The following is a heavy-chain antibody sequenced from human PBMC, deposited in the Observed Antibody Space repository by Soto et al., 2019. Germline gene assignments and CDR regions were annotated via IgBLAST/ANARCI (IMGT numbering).Heavy chain of an antibody. V-gene: IGHV3-74*01. CDR2: INSDGSST. J-gene: IGHJ3*02. CDR3: ARADLVPLDALDI. D-gene: IGHD6-13*01. CDR1: GFTFSSYW. Sequence: PGGSLRLSCAASGFTFSSYWMHWVRQAPGKGLVWVSRINSDGSSTSYADSVKGRFTISRDNAKNTLYLQMNSLRAEDTAVYYCARADLVPLDALDIWGQGTMVTVSS.